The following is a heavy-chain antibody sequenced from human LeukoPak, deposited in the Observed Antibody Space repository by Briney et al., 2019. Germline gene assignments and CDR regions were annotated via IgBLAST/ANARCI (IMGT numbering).Heavy chain of an antibody. V-gene: IGHV3-7*01. J-gene: IGHJ4*01. CDR1: GFTFSSYW. CDR2: IKQDGSEK. Sequence: GGSLRLSCAASGFTFSSYWMSWVRQAPGKGLEWVANIKQDGSEKYYVDSVKGRFTISRDNANNSLYLQMNSLRAEDSATYYCVREGFYFFDFWGQGTLVTVSS. CDR3: VREGFYFFDF.